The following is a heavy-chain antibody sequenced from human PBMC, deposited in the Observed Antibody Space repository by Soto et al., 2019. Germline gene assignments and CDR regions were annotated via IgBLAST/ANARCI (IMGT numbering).Heavy chain of an antibody. CDR2: IYYSGST. CDR3: ARELITMVRGVEAGSWFDP. J-gene: IGHJ5*02. Sequence: SETLSLTCTVSGGSISSGDYYWSWIRQPPGKGLEWIGYIYYSGSTCYNPSLKSRVTISVDTSKNQFSLKLSSVTAADTAVYYCARELITMVRGVEAGSWFDPWGQGTLVTVSS. V-gene: IGHV4-30-4*01. CDR1: GGSISSGDYY. D-gene: IGHD3-10*01.